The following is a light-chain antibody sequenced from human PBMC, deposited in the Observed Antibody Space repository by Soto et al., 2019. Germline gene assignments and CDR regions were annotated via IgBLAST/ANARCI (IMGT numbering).Light chain of an antibody. J-gene: IGKJ1*01. V-gene: IGKV1-5*03. CDR1: QSISSW. CDR3: QQYNSSPT. Sequence: DIQMTQSPSTLSASVGDRVTITCRASQSISSWLAWYQQKPGKAPKLLIYKASSLESGVPSRFSGSGSGTEFPLTTSRLQPDDFATYYCQQYNSSPTFGQGTKVEIK. CDR2: KAS.